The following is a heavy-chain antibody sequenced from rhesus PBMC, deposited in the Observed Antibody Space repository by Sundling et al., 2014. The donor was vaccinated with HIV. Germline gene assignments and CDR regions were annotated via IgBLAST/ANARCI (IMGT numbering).Heavy chain of an antibody. V-gene: IGHV3-103*01. CDR1: GFTFSSFG. Sequence: EVQLVETGGGLVQPGGSLKLSCVASGFTFSSFGMSWVRQAPGKGLEWVSAIHSSGNKSYYVDSVKGRFTISRDNSKNTLSLQMNSLRAEDTALYYCAKRTLDSWGPRGRRHRRL. CDR2: IHSSGNKS. CDR3: AKRTLDS. J-gene: IGHJ6*01.